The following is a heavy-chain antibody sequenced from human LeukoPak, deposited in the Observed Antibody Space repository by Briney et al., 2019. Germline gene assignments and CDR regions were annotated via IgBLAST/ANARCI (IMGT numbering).Heavy chain of an antibody. Sequence: PGGSLRLSCEASGLTFGDYTMHWVRQAPGKGLEWVSLISRNGAATKYADSVRGRFTVSRDNAKNSLYLQMNSLRAEDTAVYYCARDWRDGWFGELLYSDWFDPWGQGTLVTVSS. D-gene: IGHD3-10*01. CDR1: GLTFGDYT. V-gene: IGHV3-43*01. J-gene: IGHJ5*02. CDR3: ARDWRDGWFGELLYSDWFDP. CDR2: ISRNGAAT.